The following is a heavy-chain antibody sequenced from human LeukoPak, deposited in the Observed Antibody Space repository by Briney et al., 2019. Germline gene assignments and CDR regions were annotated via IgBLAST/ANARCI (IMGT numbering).Heavy chain of an antibody. J-gene: IGHJ6*02. CDR1: GFTFSSYG. D-gene: IGHD4-17*01. CDR2: IWYDGSNK. V-gene: IGHV3-33*01. Sequence: GGSLRLSCAASGFTFSSYGMHWVRQAPGKGLEWVAVIWYDGSNKYYADSVKGRFTISRDNSKNTLYLQMNSLRAEDTAVYYCARDQGAGLRPSNYYGMDVWGQGTTVTVSS. CDR3: ARDQGAGLRPSNYYGMDV.